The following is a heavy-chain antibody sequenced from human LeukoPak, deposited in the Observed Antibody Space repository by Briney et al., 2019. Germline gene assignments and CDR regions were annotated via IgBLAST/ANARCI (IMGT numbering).Heavy chain of an antibody. CDR3: AREGFSGYDSTAFDI. J-gene: IGHJ3*02. CDR2: IYYSGST. D-gene: IGHD5-12*01. V-gene: IGHV4-31*03. CDR1: GGSISSGGYY. Sequence: PSETLSLTCTVSGGSISSGGYYWSWIRQHPGKGLEWIGYIYYSGSTYYTPSLKSRVTISVDTSKNQFSLKLSSVTAADTAVYYCAREGFSGYDSTAFDIWGQGTMVTVSS.